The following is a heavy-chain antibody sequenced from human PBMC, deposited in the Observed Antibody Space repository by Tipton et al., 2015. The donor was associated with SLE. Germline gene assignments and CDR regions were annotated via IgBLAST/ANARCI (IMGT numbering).Heavy chain of an antibody. CDR2: ISSSSSTI. D-gene: IGHD5-18*01. Sequence: SLRLSCAASGFTFNTYSMNWVRQAPGKGLEWVSYISSSSSTIFYADSVKGRFTISRDNAKNSLYLQMNSLRAEDTALYYCARDRPHTAMIFDYWGRGRLVTVSS. J-gene: IGHJ4*02. V-gene: IGHV3-48*01. CDR3: ARDRPHTAMIFDY. CDR1: GFTFNTYS.